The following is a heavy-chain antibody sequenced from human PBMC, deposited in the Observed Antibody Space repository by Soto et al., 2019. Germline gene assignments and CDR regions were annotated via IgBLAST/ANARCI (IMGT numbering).Heavy chain of an antibody. J-gene: IGHJ4*02. CDR1: GCSISSTNW. V-gene: IGHV4-4*02. CDR2: IYHSGST. D-gene: IGHD1-26*01. CDR3: GRDGSESGTHRPHISY. Sequence: SETLSLTCAVSGCSISSTNWWTWFRQSPGKGLEWIGEIYHSGSTNYNPSLNSRVTISVDKSNNQFSLMLTSVTAADTAIYYCGRDGSESGTHRPHISYWGQGSLVTVSS.